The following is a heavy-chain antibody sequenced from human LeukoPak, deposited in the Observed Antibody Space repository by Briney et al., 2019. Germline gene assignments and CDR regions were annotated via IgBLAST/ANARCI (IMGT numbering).Heavy chain of an antibody. CDR3: ARGVLRVYYYYMDV. D-gene: IGHD3-10*01. CDR2: IIPIFGTA. J-gene: IGHJ6*03. V-gene: IGHV1-69*05. Sequence: SVKVSCKASGGTFSSYAISWVRQAPGQGLEWMGRIIPIFGTANYAQKFQGRVTITTDESTSTAYMELSSLRSEDTAVYYCARGVLRVYYYYMDVWGKGTTVTVSS. CDR1: GGTFSSYA.